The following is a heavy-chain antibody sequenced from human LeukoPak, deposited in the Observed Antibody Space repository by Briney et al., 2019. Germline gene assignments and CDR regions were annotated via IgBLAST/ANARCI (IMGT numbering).Heavy chain of an antibody. CDR2: IKSKTDGGTT. CDR1: GFTFSNAW. Sequence: GGSLRLSCAASGFTFSNAWMSCVRQAPGKGLGWVGRIKSKTDGGTTDYAAPVKGRFSISRDDSENTLYLQMNSLKTEDTGVYYCTGYYDTSGYHLDYWGQGTLVIVSS. V-gene: IGHV3-15*01. CDR3: TGYYDTSGYHLDY. J-gene: IGHJ4*02. D-gene: IGHD3-22*01.